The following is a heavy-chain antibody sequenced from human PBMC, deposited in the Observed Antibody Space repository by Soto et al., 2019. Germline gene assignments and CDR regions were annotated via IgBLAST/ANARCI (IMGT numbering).Heavy chain of an antibody. Sequence: GASVKVSCKASGYTFTGYYMHWVRQAPGQGLEWMGWINPNSGGTNYAQKFQGRVTMTRDTSISTAYMELSRLRSDDTAVYYCARGVVVPAAIYRGYYGMDVWGQGTTVTVSS. CDR2: INPNSGGT. CDR1: GYTFTGYY. V-gene: IGHV1-2*02. D-gene: IGHD2-2*01. CDR3: ARGVVVPAAIYRGYYGMDV. J-gene: IGHJ6*02.